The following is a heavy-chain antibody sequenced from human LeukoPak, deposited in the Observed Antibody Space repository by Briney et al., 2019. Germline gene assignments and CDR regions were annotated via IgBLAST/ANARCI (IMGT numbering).Heavy chain of an antibody. Sequence: ASVKVSCKTSGYTFTNYGINWVRQAPGQGLEWMGWISAYSGNTNYAQRFQGRVTMTTDTSTSTAYMELRSLRSEDTAVYYCARRSDDYDSSAYYHWGQGTLATVSS. J-gene: IGHJ4*02. CDR1: GYTFTNYG. CDR3: ARRSDDYDSSAYYH. D-gene: IGHD3-22*01. V-gene: IGHV1-18*01. CDR2: ISAYSGNT.